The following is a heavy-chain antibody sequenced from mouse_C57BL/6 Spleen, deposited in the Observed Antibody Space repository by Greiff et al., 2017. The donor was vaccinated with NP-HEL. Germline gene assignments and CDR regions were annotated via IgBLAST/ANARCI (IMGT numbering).Heavy chain of an antibody. CDR2: IHPNSGST. CDR1: GYTFTSYW. V-gene: IGHV1-64*01. CDR3: ARWYYGSNYAMDY. Sequence: LVESGAELVKPGASVKLSCKASGYTFTSYWMHWVKQRPGQGLEWIGMIHPNSGSTNYNEKFKSKATLTVDKSSSTAYMQLSSLTSEDSAVYYCARWYYGSNYAMDYWGQGTSVTVSS. D-gene: IGHD1-1*01. J-gene: IGHJ4*01.